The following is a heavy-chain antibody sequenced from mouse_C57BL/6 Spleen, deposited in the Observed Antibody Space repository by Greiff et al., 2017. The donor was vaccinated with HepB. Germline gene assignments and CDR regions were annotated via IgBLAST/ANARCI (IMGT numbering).Heavy chain of an antibody. CDR3: ARRAGYLSLSFDY. CDR2: IYPGDGDT. D-gene: IGHD3-2*02. Sequence: VQLRQSGAELVKPGASVKISCKASGYAFSSYWMNWVKQRPGKGLEWIGQIYPGDGDTNYNGKFKGKATLTADKSSSTAYMQLSSLTSEDSAVYFCARRAGYLSLSFDYWGQSTTLTVSS. J-gene: IGHJ2*01. V-gene: IGHV1-80*01. CDR1: GYAFSSYW.